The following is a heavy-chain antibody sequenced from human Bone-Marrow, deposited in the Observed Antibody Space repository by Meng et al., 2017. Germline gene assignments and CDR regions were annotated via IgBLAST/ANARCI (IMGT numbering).Heavy chain of an antibody. CDR2: IYYSGST. J-gene: IGHJ4*02. CDR1: GVSISYYY. Sequence: QVQLQESGPGLVKPSETRSLTCTVSGVSISYYYWSWIRQPPGKGLEWIGCIYYSGSTNYNPSLKSRVTISVDTSKNQFSLKLSSVTAADTAMYYCARGGYYGSGSYYNFDYWGQGTLVTVSS. CDR3: ARGGYYGSGSYYNFDY. D-gene: IGHD3-10*01. V-gene: IGHV4-59*01.